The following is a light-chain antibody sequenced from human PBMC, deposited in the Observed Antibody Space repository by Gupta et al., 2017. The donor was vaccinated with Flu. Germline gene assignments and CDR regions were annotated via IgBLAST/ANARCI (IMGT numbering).Light chain of an antibody. CDR3: QQSFSSPLYT. CDR2: GAT. V-gene: IGKV1-39*01. Sequence: DIQMTQSPSSLSASVGDRVTITCRASQNIYRSVNWYQQKPGRAPKLLIYGATSLHSAVSSRFSGSGSGTDFTLTISSLQPEDCATYYCQQSFSSPLYTFGQGTRLEI. CDR1: QNIYRS. J-gene: IGKJ2*01.